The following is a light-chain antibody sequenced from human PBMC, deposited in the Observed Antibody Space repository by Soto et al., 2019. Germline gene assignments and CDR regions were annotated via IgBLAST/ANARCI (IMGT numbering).Light chain of an antibody. V-gene: IGKV3-20*01. CDR1: QSVDSAF. CDR3: QQYASSLT. CDR2: GAS. J-gene: IGKJ1*01. Sequence: EIVLTQSPGSLSLSLGEKATISCWASQSVDSAFFAWYQQKPGQPPRILMYGASRRATGIPDRFSGSGSGTDFTLTISRLEPEDFAVYYCQQYASSLTFGQGTKVEI.